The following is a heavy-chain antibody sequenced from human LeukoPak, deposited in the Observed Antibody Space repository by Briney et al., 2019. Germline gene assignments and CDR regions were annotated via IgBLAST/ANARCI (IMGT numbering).Heavy chain of an antibody. J-gene: IGHJ4*02. D-gene: IGHD3-9*01. Sequence: PSETLSLTCTVSGGSISSSSYYWGWIRQPPGKGLEWIGSIYYSGSTYYNPSLKSRVTISVDTSKNQFSLKLSSVTAADTAVYYCARRYFDWTPHDYWGQGTLVTVSS. CDR2: IYYSGST. CDR3: ARRYFDWTPHDY. V-gene: IGHV4-39*07. CDR1: GGSISSSSYY.